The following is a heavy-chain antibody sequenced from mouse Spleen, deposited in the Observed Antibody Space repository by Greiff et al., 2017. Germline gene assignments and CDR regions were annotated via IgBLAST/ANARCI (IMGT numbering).Heavy chain of an antibody. Sequence: QGQVGKSGPELVKPGDSVKSSCKASGYAFSSSWMNWVKQRPGQGLEWIGRIYPGDGDTNYNGKFKGKATLTADKSSSTAYMQLSSLTSVDSAVYFCARSGGYDGLDYWGQGTSVTVSS. CDR3: ARSGGYDGLDY. J-gene: IGHJ4*01. V-gene: IGHV1-82*01. CDR2: IYPGDGDT. CDR1: GYAFSSSW. D-gene: IGHD2-2*01.